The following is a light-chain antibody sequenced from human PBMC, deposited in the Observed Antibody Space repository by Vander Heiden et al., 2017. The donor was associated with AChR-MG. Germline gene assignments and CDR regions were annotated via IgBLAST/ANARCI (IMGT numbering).Light chain of an antibody. V-gene: IGLV1-40*01. CDR3: QSYDTSLTGPV. Sequence: QSVLPQPPSPPGAPGQRVTISCTGSSPNIGAGYAVQWYQQLPGTAPNLLIDVNNNRPSGVPDRFSCSKSGTPASLVITGLQAEDEADYDCQSYDTSLTGPVFGGGTKLTVL. J-gene: IGLJ3*02. CDR2: VNN. CDR1: SPNIGAGYA.